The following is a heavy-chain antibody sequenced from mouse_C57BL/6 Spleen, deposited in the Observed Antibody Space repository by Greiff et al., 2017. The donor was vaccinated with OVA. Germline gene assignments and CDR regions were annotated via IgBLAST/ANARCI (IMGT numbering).Heavy chain of an antibody. V-gene: IGHV1-20*01. CDR1: GYSFTGYF. CDR3: ARPYYDGFFAY. CDR2: INPYNGDT. Sequence: EVKLQQSGPELVKPGASVKISCKASGYSFTGYFMNWVMQSHGKSLEWIGRINPYNGDTFYNQKFKGKATLTVDKSSSTAHMELRSLTSEDSAFYYCARPYYDGFFAYWGQGTLVTVSA. J-gene: IGHJ3*01. D-gene: IGHD2-3*01.